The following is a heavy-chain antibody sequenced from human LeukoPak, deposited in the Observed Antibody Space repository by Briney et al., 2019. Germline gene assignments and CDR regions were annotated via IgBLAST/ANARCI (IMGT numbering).Heavy chain of an antibody. D-gene: IGHD6-25*01. CDR1: AGSFSVYY. CDR3: SRQRPYYYYYDLDV. Sequence: SETLSLTCAVYAGSFSVYYWSWIRQPPGKGLEWIGEINHSGSTNYNPSLKSRDTISVDTSKNQYSLKLSSVTAADTAVYYCSRQRPYYYYYDLDVWGKGTTVTVSS. CDR2: INHSGST. J-gene: IGHJ6*03. V-gene: IGHV4-34*01.